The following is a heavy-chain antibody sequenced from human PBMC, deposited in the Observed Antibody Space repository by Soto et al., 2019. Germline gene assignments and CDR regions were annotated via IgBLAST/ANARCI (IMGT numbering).Heavy chain of an antibody. Sequence: QITLKESGPTVVKPTQTLTLTCSFSGFSVNTGGVGVGWIRQPPGKALEWLAVIYWDDDKSWNPSLRDRLTINRDASDDQVVLTVTNMDPVDTGTYYCARRRGGFGGGWTTPYFDYWGQGTLVTVSS. CDR2: IYWDDDK. V-gene: IGHV2-5*02. CDR1: GFSVNTGGVG. CDR3: ARRRGGFGGGWTTPYFDY. J-gene: IGHJ4*02. D-gene: IGHD6-19*01.